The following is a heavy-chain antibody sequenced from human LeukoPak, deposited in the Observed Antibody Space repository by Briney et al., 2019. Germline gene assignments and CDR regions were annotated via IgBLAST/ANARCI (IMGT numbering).Heavy chain of an antibody. V-gene: IGHV1-69*04. CDR1: GGTFISYA. Sequence: ASVKVSCKASGGTFISYAISWVRQAPGQGLEWMGRIIPILSVGNYAQKFQGRVTITADKSTSTVYMELTSLTSEDTAVYFCARLDWGFWGQGTLVTVSS. CDR2: IIPILSVG. J-gene: IGHJ4*02. CDR3: ARLDWGF. D-gene: IGHD3/OR15-3a*01.